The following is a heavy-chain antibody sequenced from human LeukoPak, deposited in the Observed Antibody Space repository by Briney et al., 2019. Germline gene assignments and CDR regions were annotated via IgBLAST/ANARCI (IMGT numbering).Heavy chain of an antibody. V-gene: IGHV4-39*01. J-gene: IGHJ3*02. Sequence: SETLSLTCTVSGGSISSYYWGWIRQPPRKGLEWIGSIYYSGSTYYNPSLKSRVTISVDTSKNQFSLKLSSVTAADTAVYYCASLDSSSWYSAFDIWGQGTMVTVSS. CDR2: IYYSGST. CDR3: ASLDSSSWYSAFDI. D-gene: IGHD6-13*01. CDR1: GGSISSYY.